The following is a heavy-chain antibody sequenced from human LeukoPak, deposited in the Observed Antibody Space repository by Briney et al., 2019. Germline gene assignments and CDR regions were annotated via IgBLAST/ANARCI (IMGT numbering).Heavy chain of an antibody. V-gene: IGHV3-53*01. CDR3: ARDWGVRWFDP. CDR2: IYSGGST. D-gene: IGHD3-10*01. Sequence: GVSLRLSCAASGFTVSSNYMSWVRQAPGKGLEWVSVIYSGGSTYYADSVKGRFTISRDNSKNTLYLQMNSLRAEDTAVYYCARDWGVRWFDPWGQGTLVTVSS. CDR1: GFTVSSNY. J-gene: IGHJ5*02.